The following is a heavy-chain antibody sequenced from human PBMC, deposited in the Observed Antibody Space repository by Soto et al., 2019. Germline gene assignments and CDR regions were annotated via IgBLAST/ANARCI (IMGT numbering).Heavy chain of an antibody. V-gene: IGHV1-69*01. CDR2: IIPIFGTA. Sequence: QVQLVQSGAEVKKPGSSVKVSCKASRGTLSSYAISWVRQAPGQGLEWMGGIIPIFGTANYAQKFQGRVTITADESTSTAYMELSSLRSEDTAVYYCARNRAFGDSYAFDIWGQGTMVTVSS. CDR1: RGTLSSYA. J-gene: IGHJ3*02. D-gene: IGHD3-10*01. CDR3: ARNRAFGDSYAFDI.